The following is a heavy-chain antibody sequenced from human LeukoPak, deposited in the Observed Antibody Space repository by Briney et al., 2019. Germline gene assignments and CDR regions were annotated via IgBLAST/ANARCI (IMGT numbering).Heavy chain of an antibody. J-gene: IGHJ4*02. CDR3: AKLTAIFGVEDY. D-gene: IGHD3-3*01. V-gene: IGHV3-30*18. CDR1: GFTFSIYG. CDR2: ISYDGSNK. Sequence: PGGSLRLSCAASGFTFSIYGMHWVRQAPGKGLEWVAVISYDGSNKYYADSVKGRFTISRDNSKNTLYLQMNSLRAEDTAVYYCAKLTAIFGVEDYWGQGTLVTVSS.